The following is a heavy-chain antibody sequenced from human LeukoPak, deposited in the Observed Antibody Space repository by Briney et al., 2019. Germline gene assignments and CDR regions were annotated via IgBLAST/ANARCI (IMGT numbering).Heavy chain of an antibody. V-gene: IGHV4-59*01. CDR3: ARDESDDAFDI. Sequence: SETLSLTCTVSGGSISSYYWSWIRQPPGKGLEWIGYIYYSGSTNYNPSLKSRVTISVDTSKNQFSLKLSSVTAADTGVYYSARDESDDAFDIWGQGTMVTVSS. J-gene: IGHJ3*02. CDR2: IYYSGST. CDR1: GGSISSYY.